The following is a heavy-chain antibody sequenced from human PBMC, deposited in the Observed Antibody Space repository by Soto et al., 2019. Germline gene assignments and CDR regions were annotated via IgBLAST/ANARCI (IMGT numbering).Heavy chain of an antibody. Sequence: ASVKVSCKSSGYTFTSYGISWVRQAPGQGLEWMGWISAYNGNTNYAQKLQGRVTMTTDTSTSTAYMELRSLRSDDTDVYYCEREYGGNSKDAFDIWGQGTMVT. V-gene: IGHV1-18*04. J-gene: IGHJ3*02. CDR2: ISAYNGNT. CDR1: GYTFTSYG. D-gene: IGHD2-21*02. CDR3: EREYGGNSKDAFDI.